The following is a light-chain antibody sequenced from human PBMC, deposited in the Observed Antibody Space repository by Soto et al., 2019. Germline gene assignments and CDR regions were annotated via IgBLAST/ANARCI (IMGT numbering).Light chain of an antibody. CDR2: KTS. V-gene: IGKV1-5*03. CDR1: QHISGW. Sequence: DVQMTQSPSTLSASVGDRVTITCRASQHISGWLAWYQQKPGKAPELLIYKTSNLQTGFPSRFSGSAFGTEFTLTISSLQPDDSATYYCQQYNSLFWTFGQGTRVQIK. J-gene: IGKJ1*01. CDR3: QQYNSLFWT.